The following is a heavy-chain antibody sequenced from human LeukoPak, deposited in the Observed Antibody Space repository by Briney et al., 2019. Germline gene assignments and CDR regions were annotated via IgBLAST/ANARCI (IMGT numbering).Heavy chain of an antibody. CDR1: GYTFTSYY. D-gene: IGHD4-17*01. Sequence: ASVKVSCKASGYTFTSYYMHWVRQAPGQGLEWMGIISASGGSASYAQKFQGRVTMTRDTSTSTVYMELSSLRSEDTAVYYCARDPPYYGDASFYFDYWGQGTLVTVSS. V-gene: IGHV1-46*01. CDR3: ARDPPYYGDASFYFDY. J-gene: IGHJ4*02. CDR2: ISASGGSA.